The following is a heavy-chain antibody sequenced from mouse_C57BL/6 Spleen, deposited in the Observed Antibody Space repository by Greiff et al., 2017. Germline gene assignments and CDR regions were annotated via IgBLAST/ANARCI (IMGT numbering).Heavy chain of an antibody. CDR3: ARDYYGSSYVSGY. V-gene: IGHV1-52*01. CDR1: GYTFTSYW. J-gene: IGHJ2*01. Sequence: VQLQQPGAELVRPGSSVKLSCKASGYTFTSYWMHWVKQRPIQGLEWIGNIDPSDSETHYNQKFKDKATLTVDKSSSTAYMQLSSLTSEDSAVYYCARDYYGSSYVSGYWGQGTTLTVSS. D-gene: IGHD1-1*01. CDR2: IDPSDSET.